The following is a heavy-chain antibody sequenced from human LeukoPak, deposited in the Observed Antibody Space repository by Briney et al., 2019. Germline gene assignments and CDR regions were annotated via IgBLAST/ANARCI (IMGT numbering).Heavy chain of an antibody. CDR3: AGEGYIVVVGYFDY. D-gene: IGHD2-2*01. Sequence: GSLRLSCAASGFTVSTHYMSWIRQPPGKGLEWIGEINHSGSTNYNPSLKSRVTISVDTSKNQFSLKLSSVTAADTAVYYCAGEGYIVVVGYFDYWGQGTLVSVSS. CDR2: INHSGST. J-gene: IGHJ4*02. CDR1: GFTVSTHY. V-gene: IGHV4-34*01.